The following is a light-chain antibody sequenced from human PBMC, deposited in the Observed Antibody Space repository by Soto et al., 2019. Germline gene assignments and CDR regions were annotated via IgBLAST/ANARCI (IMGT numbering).Light chain of an antibody. V-gene: IGKV3-11*01. J-gene: IGKJ5*01. CDR3: QQRSNWPIT. Sequence: EIVLTQYPGTLSLSPGERATLSCRASQSVSSYLGWYQQKPGQAPRLLIYDAFNRATGIPARFSGSGSGTDFTLTISSLEPEDFAVYYCQQRSNWPITFGQGTRLEIK. CDR1: QSVSSY. CDR2: DAF.